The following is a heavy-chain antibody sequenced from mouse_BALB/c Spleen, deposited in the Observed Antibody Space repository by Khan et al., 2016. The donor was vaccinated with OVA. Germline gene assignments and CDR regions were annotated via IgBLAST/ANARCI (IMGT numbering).Heavy chain of an antibody. CDR1: GDSITTGY. Sequence: EVELVESGPSLVKPSQTLSLTCSVTGDSITTGYWNWIRKFPGNKLEYMGYIIYTGYTYYNPSLKSRISITRHTSNNQDYLQLNSVTDEDTATYYCARSTYRYAFVYWGQGTLVTVSA. CDR3: ARSTYRYAFVY. D-gene: IGHD2-14*01. J-gene: IGHJ3*01. V-gene: IGHV3-8*02. CDR2: IIYTGYT.